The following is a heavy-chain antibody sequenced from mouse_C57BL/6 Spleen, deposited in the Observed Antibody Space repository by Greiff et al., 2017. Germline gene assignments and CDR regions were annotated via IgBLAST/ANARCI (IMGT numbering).Heavy chain of an antibody. CDR1: GYTFTSYW. Sequence: QVQLKEPGAELVMPGASVKLSCKASGYTFTSYWMHWVKQRPGQGLEWIGEIDPSDSYTNYNQKFKGKSTLTVDKSSSTAYMQLSSLTSEDSAVYYCARRLCGSSLYAMDDWDQGTSVTVSA. D-gene: IGHD1-1*01. CDR3: ARRLCGSSLYAMDD. J-gene: IGHJ4*01. CDR2: IDPSDSYT. V-gene: IGHV1-69*01.